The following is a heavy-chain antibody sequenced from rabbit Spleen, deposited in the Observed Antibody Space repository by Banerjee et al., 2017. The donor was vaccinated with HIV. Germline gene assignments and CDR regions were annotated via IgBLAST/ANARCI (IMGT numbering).Heavy chain of an antibody. J-gene: IGHJ4*01. D-gene: IGHD1-1*01. CDR3: ARDHVSSGGYTLNL. Sequence: QSLEESGGDLVKPGASLTLTCTASGFSFSTSYHMCWVRQAPGKGLEWIACIYSGIDGVTHYASWAKGRFTISKPSSTTVTLQMTSLTAADTATYFCARDHVSSGGYTLNLWGPGTLVTVS. CDR1: GFSFSTSYH. V-gene: IGHV1S40*01. CDR2: IYSGIDGVT.